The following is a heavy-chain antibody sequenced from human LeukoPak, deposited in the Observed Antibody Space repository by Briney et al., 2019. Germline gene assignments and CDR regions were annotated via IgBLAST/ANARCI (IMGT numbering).Heavy chain of an antibody. V-gene: IGHV3-21*01. J-gene: IGHJ6*02. CDR3: VRDTRSSYSYYGMDV. Sequence: GGSLRLSCAGSGFTLSTYTMSWVRQAPGKGLEWVSSISSHSDYIYYADSVKGRFTISRDNAKNSLFLQMNSLRAEDTGIYYCVRDTRSSYSYYGMDVWGQGTTVNVSS. CDR1: GFTLSTYT. D-gene: IGHD3-10*01. CDR2: ISSHSDYI.